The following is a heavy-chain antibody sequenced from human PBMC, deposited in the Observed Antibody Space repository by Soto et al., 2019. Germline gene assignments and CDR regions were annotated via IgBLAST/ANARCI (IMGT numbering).Heavy chain of an antibody. J-gene: IGHJ6*02. Sequence: SVKVSCKASGGTFSSYAISWVRQAPGQGLEWMGGIIPIFGTANYAQKFQGRVTITADESTSTAYMELSSLRSEDTAVYYCACCLDGYHITYYYYYGMDVWGQGTTVTVSS. V-gene: IGHV1-69*13. CDR1: GGTFSSYA. CDR2: IIPIFGTA. D-gene: IGHD5-12*01. CDR3: ACCLDGYHITYYYYYGMDV.